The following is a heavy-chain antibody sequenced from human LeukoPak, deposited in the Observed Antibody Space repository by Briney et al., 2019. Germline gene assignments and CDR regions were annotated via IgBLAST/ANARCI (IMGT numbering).Heavy chain of an antibody. D-gene: IGHD2-2*01. Sequence: SSVKVSCKASGGAFSSYAISWVRPAPRQGRAWMGGIIHIFGTANYAQKFQGRVTITTDESTSTAYMELSSLRSEGAAVYYCARGLYCSSTSCYELDPWGQGTLVTVSS. CDR1: GGAFSSYA. J-gene: IGHJ5*02. CDR2: IIHIFGTA. V-gene: IGHV1-69*05. CDR3: ARGLYCSSTSCYELDP.